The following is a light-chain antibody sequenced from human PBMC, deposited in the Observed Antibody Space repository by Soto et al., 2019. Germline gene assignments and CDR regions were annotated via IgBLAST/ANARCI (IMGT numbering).Light chain of an antibody. J-gene: IGLJ1*01. Sequence: QSVLTQPPSVSAAPGQKVTISCSGSSSNIGNNYVSWYQQLPGTAPKLLIYDNNKRPSGIPDRFSGSKSGTSATLGITGLQTGDEADYYCGTWDSSLSVYYVFATGTKVTVL. CDR2: DNN. CDR3: GTWDSSLSVYYV. CDR1: SSNIGNNY. V-gene: IGLV1-51*01.